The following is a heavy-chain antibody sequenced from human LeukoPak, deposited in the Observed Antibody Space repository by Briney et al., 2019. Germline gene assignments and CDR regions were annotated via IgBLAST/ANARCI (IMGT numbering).Heavy chain of an antibody. Sequence: GGSLRLSCAASGFTFSSYAMNWVRQAPGKGLEWVSYISSSSSTIYYADSVKGRFTISRDNAKNSLYLQMNSLRAEDTAVYYCASEYYYYMDVWGKGTTVTVSS. V-gene: IGHV3-48*04. J-gene: IGHJ6*03. CDR1: GFTFSSYA. CDR2: ISSSSSTI. CDR3: ASEYYYYMDV.